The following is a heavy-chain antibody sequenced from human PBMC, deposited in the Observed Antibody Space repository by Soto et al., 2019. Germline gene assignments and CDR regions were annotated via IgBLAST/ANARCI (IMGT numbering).Heavy chain of an antibody. Sequence: ASVKVSCKASGYTFTSYAMHWVRQAPGQRLEWMGWINAGNGNTEYSQKFQGRVTITRDTSASTAYMELSSLRSEDTAVYYCARGDYGGPYYYYYGMDVWGQGTTVTSP. CDR2: INAGNGNT. CDR1: GYTFTSYA. V-gene: IGHV1-3*01. D-gene: IGHD4-17*01. J-gene: IGHJ6*02. CDR3: ARGDYGGPYYYYYGMDV.